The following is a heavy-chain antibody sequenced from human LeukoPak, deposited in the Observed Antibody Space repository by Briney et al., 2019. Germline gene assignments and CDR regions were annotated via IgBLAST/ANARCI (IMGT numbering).Heavy chain of an antibody. J-gene: IGHJ4*02. V-gene: IGHV1-3*03. CDR2: INAGNGNT. Sequence: AASVKVSCKASGYTFTSYAMHWVRQAPGQRLEWMGWINAGNGNTKYSQEFQGRVTITRDTSASTAYMELSSLRSEDMAVYYCARAGYSSSWYGFYLSTLDYWGQGTLVTVSS. D-gene: IGHD6-13*01. CDR3: ARAGYSSSWYGFYLSTLDY. CDR1: GYTFTSYA.